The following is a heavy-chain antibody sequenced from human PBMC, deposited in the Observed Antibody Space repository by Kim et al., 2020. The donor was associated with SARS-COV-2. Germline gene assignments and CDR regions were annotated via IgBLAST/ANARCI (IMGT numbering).Heavy chain of an antibody. J-gene: IGHJ4*02. Sequence: ASVKVSCKASGYTFTSYAMNWVRQAPGQGLEWMGWINTNTEIPTFAQGFTGRFVFSLDTSGSTAYLQISSLKAADTAVYYCATTQADYGGRNHFDYWGQGTLVTVSS. CDR3: ATTQADYGGRNHFDY. CDR2: INTNTEIP. CDR1: GYTFTSYA. V-gene: IGHV7-4-1*02. D-gene: IGHD4-17*01.